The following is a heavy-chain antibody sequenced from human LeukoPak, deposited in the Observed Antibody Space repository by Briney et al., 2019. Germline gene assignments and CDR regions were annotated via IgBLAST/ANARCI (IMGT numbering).Heavy chain of an antibody. CDR1: GFTSSSYW. J-gene: IGHJ4*02. V-gene: IGHV3-7*01. CDR2: IKQDGSEK. CDR3: TRAYSDHSNYFDH. Sequence: PGGSLRLSCAASGFTSSSYWMGWVRQAPGKGLEWVANIKQDGSEKVYVDSVKGRFTISRDNAMNSLYLEMNSLRAEDAAVYYCTRAYSDHSNYFDHWGQGTLVTVSS. D-gene: IGHD4-11*01.